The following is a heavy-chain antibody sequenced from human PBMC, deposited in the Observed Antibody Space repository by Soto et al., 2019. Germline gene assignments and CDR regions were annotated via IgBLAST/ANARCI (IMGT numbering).Heavy chain of an antibody. D-gene: IGHD3-10*01. CDR3: ATGLWFGERTTLVTLGDF. CDR2: INDGNGNT. J-gene: IGHJ4*02. Sequence: QVQLVQSGAEVKKPGASVKLSCKASGYPFTPYAIHWVRQAPGQRLEWMGWINDGNGNTKYSPKLQDRVAITRDTSASTAYMEMSSMRSDDTTVYFCATGLWFGERTTLVTLGDFWGQGTLVTVSS. V-gene: IGHV1-3*01. CDR1: GYPFTPYA.